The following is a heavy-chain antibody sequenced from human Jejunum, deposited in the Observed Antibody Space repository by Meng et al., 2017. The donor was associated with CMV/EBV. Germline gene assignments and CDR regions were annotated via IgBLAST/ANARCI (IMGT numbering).Heavy chain of an antibody. D-gene: IGHD6-13*01. V-gene: IGHV6-1*01. CDR2: TPYRSNWYN. J-gene: IGHJ4*02. CDR1: V. Sequence: VWTSIRHPPSRGLAWLGITPYRSNWYNDYAASVKTRISINADTSKNQFSLQLNSVTPEDTAVYYCARAGYSSIGYSSSWPPGDFDSWGQGTLVTVSS. CDR3: ARAGYSSIGYSSSWPPGDFDS.